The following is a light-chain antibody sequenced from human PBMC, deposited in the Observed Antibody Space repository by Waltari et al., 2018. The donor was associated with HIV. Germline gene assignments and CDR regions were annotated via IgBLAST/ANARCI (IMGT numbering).Light chain of an antibody. J-gene: IGLJ2*01. CDR1: SSNIGSNT. CDR2: SNN. V-gene: IGLV1-44*01. CDR3: AAWDDSLNGVV. Sequence: QSVLTQPPSASGTPGQRVTISCSGSSSNIGSNTVNWYQQLPGPAPKLLIYSNNPPPSGVPDRFSGSKSGTSASLAISGLQSEDEADYYCAAWDDSLNGVVFGGGTKLTVL.